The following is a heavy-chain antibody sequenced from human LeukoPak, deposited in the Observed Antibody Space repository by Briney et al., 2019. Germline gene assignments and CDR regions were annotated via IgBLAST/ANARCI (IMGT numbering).Heavy chain of an antibody. J-gene: IGHJ5*02. CDR3: ARGGYYGSGNDFRFDP. CDR2: IYHNGIT. Sequence: SGTLSLTCSVSGGSISINWWNWVRQSPGKGLEWVGQIYHNGITNYNPSLKSRLTISVDKSRNLFSLKLNSVTAADTAVYYCARGGYYGSGNDFRFDPWGQGTLVTVSS. D-gene: IGHD3-10*01. V-gene: IGHV4-4*02. CDR1: GGSISINW.